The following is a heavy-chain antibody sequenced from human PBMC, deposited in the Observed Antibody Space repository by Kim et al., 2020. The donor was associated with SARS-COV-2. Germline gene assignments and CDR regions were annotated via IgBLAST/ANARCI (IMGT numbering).Heavy chain of an antibody. CDR2: T. D-gene: IGHD6-19*01. V-gene: IGHV3-20*03. J-gene: IGHJ4*02. CDR3: ARGYLSGPFDW. Sequence: TGYGESGKGRFNISRDNAKNSLHLQMNSLGAEHTAWYYCARGYLSGPFDWWGQGTLVTVSS.